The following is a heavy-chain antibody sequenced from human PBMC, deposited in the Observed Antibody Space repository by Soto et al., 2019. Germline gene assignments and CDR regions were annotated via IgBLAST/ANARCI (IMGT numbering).Heavy chain of an antibody. CDR3: VRDHDWAFDV. J-gene: IGHJ3*01. CDR1: GGSISSYY. D-gene: IGHD3-9*01. Sequence: SETLSLTCTVSGGSISSYYWSWIRQPPGKGLEWIGYIDYSGSTNYNPSLKSRVTISVDTSKNQFSLYLQMNNLRDDDTALYYFVRDHDWAFDVWGQGTVVTVSS. CDR2: IDYSGST. V-gene: IGHV4-59*12.